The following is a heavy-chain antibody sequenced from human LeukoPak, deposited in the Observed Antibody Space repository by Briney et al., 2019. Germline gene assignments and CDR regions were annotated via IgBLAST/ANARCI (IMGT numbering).Heavy chain of an antibody. J-gene: IGHJ4*02. CDR3: ARGSRGLSYYFDY. Sequence: GSLRLSCAASGFTVSGNFMTWVRQAPGKGLEWVAVIWYDGNNKYYADSVKGRFTISRDNSKNTLYLQMNSLRVDDTAVYYCARGSRGLSYYFDYWGQGTLVTVSS. V-gene: IGHV3-33*08. D-gene: IGHD2-15*01. CDR2: IWYDGNNK. CDR1: GFTVSGNF.